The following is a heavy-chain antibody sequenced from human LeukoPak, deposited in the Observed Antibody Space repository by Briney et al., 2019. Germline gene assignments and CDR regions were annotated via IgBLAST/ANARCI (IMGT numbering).Heavy chain of an antibody. V-gene: IGHV1-18*01. CDR1: GYTFTSYG. J-gene: IGHJ4*02. Sequence: VASVKVSSKASGYTFTSYGISWVRQAPGQGLEWMGWISAYNGKTNYAQKLQGRVTMTTDTSTSTAYMELRSLRSDDTAVYYCARDPNSGATGGYWGQGTLVTVSS. CDR2: ISAYNGKT. CDR3: ARDPNSGATGGY. D-gene: IGHD1-26*01.